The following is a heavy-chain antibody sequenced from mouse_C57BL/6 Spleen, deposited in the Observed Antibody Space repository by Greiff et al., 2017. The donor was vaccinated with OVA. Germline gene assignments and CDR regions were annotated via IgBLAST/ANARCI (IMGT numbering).Heavy chain of an antibody. Sequence: VQLQQSGPELVKPGASVKISCKASGYTFTDYYMNWVKQSHGKSLEWIGDINPNNGGTSYNQKFKGKATLTVDKSSSTAYMELRSLTSEDSAVYYCARRRPLLRSAWFAYWGQGTLVTVSA. CDR1: GYTFTDYY. V-gene: IGHV1-26*01. CDR2: INPNNGGT. D-gene: IGHD1-1*01. CDR3: ARRRPLLRSAWFAY. J-gene: IGHJ3*01.